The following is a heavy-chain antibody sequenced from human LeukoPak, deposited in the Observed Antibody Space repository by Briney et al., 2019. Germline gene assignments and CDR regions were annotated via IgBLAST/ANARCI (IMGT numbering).Heavy chain of an antibody. CDR1: GFTVSNNY. CDR2: IFSGGIT. CDR3: ARGLIAVAGTDAFDF. V-gene: IGHV3-53*01. D-gene: IGHD6-19*01. Sequence: GGSMRLSCAASGFTVSNNYMTWVRQAPGKGLECVSVIFSGGITYYADSVKGRFTISRDRSKNTLYLQMNSLRAEDTAVYYCARGLIAVAGTDAFDFWGRGTMVTVSS. J-gene: IGHJ3*01.